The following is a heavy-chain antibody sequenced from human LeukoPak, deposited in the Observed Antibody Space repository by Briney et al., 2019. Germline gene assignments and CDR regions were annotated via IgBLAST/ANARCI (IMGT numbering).Heavy chain of an antibody. J-gene: IGHJ5*02. V-gene: IGHV4-59*01. CDR1: GGSISSYY. D-gene: IGHD3-10*01. CDR2: IYYSGSI. CDR3: ARVGITMVRGVIIIDWFDP. Sequence: SETLSLTCTVSGGSISSYYWSWIRQPPGKGLEWIGYIYYSGSINYNPSLKSRVTISVDTSKNQFSLKLSSVTAADTAVYYCARVGITMVRGVIIIDWFDPWGQGTLVTVSS.